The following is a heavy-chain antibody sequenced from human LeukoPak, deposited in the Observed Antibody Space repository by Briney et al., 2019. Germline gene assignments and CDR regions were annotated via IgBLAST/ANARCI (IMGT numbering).Heavy chain of an antibody. CDR2: TNEHATII. D-gene: IGHD3-10*01. CDR1: GFSFSKYW. V-gene: IGHV3-74*01. Sequence: GGSLRLSCAASGFSFSKYWFHWVRHAPGEGLVWVSRTNEHATIINYADSVKGRFTISRDNAKNTLYLQMNSLRTEDSALYYCVVDLSGSADYWGQGTLVTVSS. CDR3: VVDLSGSADY. J-gene: IGHJ4*02.